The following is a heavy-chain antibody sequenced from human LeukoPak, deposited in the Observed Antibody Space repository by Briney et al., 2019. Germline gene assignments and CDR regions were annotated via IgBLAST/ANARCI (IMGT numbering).Heavy chain of an antibody. CDR3: APHRRGYTYAYGSFDY. CDR2: GSGSGDGA. V-gene: IGHV3-23*01. J-gene: IGHJ4*02. CDR1: GFTFSSYA. Sequence: TGGSLRLSCAASGFTFSSYAMSWVRQAPGKRLEGVAAGSGSGDGAYYADSVKGRFTLSRDNPKHTLYLQMNSLPAEDTDVYYCAPHRRGYTYAYGSFDYWGQGPLITVSS. D-gene: IGHD5-18*01.